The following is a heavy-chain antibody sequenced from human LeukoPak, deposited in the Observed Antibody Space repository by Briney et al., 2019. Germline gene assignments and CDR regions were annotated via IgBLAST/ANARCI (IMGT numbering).Heavy chain of an antibody. Sequence: SETLSLTCTVSGGSISSSSYYWGWIRQPPGKALEWIGSIYYSGSTYYNPSLKSRVTISVDTSKNQFSLKLSSVTAADTAVYYCARVHILDYIGWFDPWGQGTLVTVSS. J-gene: IGHJ5*02. CDR1: GGSISSSSYY. V-gene: IGHV4-39*07. CDR2: IYYSGST. CDR3: ARVHILDYIGWFDP. D-gene: IGHD4-11*01.